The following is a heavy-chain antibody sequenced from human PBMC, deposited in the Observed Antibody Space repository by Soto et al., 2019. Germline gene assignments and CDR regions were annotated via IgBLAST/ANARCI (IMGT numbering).Heavy chain of an antibody. J-gene: IGHJ6*02. CDR3: ARLSVGCSSTSCYYYYGMDV. V-gene: IGHV5-10-1*01. Sequence: GESLKISCKGSGYSFTSYWISWVRQMPGKGLEWMGRIDPSDSYTNYSPSFQGHVTISADKSISTAYLQWSSLKASDTAMYYCARLSVGCSSTSCYYYYGMDVWGQGTTVTVSS. CDR2: IDPSDSYT. D-gene: IGHD2-2*01. CDR1: GYSFTSYW.